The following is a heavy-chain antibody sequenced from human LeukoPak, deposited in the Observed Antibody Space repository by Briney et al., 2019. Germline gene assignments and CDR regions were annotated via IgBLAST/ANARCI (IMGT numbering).Heavy chain of an antibody. CDR2: INPNSGGT. CDR3: ATGYDSSGYVPPAAY. CDR1: GYTFTGYY. J-gene: IGHJ4*02. V-gene: IGHV1-2*02. D-gene: IGHD3-22*01. Sequence: GASVKVSCKASGYTFTGYYMHWVRQAPGQGLEWMGWINPNSGGTNYAQKFQGRVTMTRDTSISTAYMELSSLRSEDTAVYYCATGYDSSGYVPPAAYWGQGTLVTVSS.